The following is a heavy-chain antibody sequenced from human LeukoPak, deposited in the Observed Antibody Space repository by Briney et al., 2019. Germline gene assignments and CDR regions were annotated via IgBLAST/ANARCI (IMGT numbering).Heavy chain of an antibody. J-gene: IGHJ4*02. CDR1: GYTFTSYG. CDR3: ARVAVRFLEWLLYGNYFDY. V-gene: IGHV1-18*01. D-gene: IGHD3-3*01. Sequence: GASVKVSCKASGYTFTSYGISWVRQAPGQGLEWMGWISAYNGNTNYAQKLQGRVTMTTDTSTSTAYMELRSLRSDDTAVYYCARVAVRFLEWLLYGNYFDYWGQGTLVTVSS. CDR2: ISAYNGNT.